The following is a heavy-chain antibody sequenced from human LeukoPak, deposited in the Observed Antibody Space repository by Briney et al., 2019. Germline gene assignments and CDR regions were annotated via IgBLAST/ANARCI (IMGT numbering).Heavy chain of an antibody. V-gene: IGHV3-66*02. J-gene: IGHJ4*02. CDR3: ARIASLPAEF. CDR2: IYSGGGT. D-gene: IGHD2-2*01. CDR1: GFPVSDYY. Sequence: GGSLRLSCAASGFPVSDYYMSWVRQAPGKGLEWVSVIYSGGGTFYADSVKGRFTISRDNSKNTLYLQMNSLKYEDTAVYYCARIASLPAEFWGQGTLVTVSS.